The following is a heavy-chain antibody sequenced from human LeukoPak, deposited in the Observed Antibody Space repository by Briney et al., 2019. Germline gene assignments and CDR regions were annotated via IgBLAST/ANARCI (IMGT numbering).Heavy chain of an antibody. V-gene: IGHV3-30*03. D-gene: IGHD6-19*01. J-gene: IGHJ4*02. CDR2: ISYDGSNK. CDR3: AGYSSGWRTGY. Sequence: PGGSLRLSCAASGFTFSSYVMHWVRQAPGKGLEWVAVISYDGSNKYYADSVKGRFTISRDNSKNTLYLQMNSLRAEDTAVYYCAGYSSGWRTGYWGQGTLVTVSS. CDR1: GFTFSSYV.